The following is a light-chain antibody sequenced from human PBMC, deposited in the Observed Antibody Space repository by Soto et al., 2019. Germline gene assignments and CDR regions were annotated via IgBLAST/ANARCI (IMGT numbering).Light chain of an antibody. CDR3: QSYDSSLRSYV. J-gene: IGLJ1*01. V-gene: IGLV1-40*01. Sequence: QSVLTQPPSVSGAPGQRVTISCTGSSSNIGAGYDVHWYRQVPGTAPKLLIYANISRPSGVPDRFSGSKSGTSASLAITGLQAEDEATYYCQSYDSSLRSYVFGTGTKVTVL. CDR2: ANI. CDR1: SSNIGAGYD.